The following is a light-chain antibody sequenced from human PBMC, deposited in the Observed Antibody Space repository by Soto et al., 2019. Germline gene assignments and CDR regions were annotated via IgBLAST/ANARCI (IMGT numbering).Light chain of an antibody. V-gene: IGKV3-20*01. CDR2: GAS. Sequence: ILLPTSPCPLTLSPGASAPLSCRARPIVSTTYLAWYQQKAGKAPRLLIYGASRRATGIPERFSGSGSGTDFTLTISRLEPEDSAVYYCQQYGTQPETFGQGTKVDIK. CDR1: PIVSTTY. J-gene: IGKJ1*01. CDR3: QQYGTQPET.